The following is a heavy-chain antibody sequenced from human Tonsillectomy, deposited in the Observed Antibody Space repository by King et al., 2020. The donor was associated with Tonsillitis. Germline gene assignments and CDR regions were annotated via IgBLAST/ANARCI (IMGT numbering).Heavy chain of an antibody. CDR2: ISSSSSYI. V-gene: IGHV3-21*01. CDR1: GFTFSSYS. Sequence: VQLVESGGGLVKPGGSLRLSCAASGFTFSSYSMNWVRQSPGKGLGWVSSISSSSSYIYYADSVKGRFAISRDNAKHSLYLQMNSLRAEDTAVYYCARDCSGGSCYPYYYGMDVWGQGTTVTVSS. D-gene: IGHD2-15*01. CDR3: ARDCSGGSCYPYYYGMDV. J-gene: IGHJ6*02.